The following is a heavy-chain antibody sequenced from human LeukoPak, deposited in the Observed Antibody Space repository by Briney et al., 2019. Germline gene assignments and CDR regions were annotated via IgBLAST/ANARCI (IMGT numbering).Heavy chain of an antibody. D-gene: IGHD1-26*01. J-gene: IGHJ4*02. CDR1: GFTFSDYW. Sequence: GGSLRLSCAASGFTFSDYWMHWVRQAPGKGLVWVSRISSDGSRVTYADSVKGRITISRDNSKNTLYLQMNSLRAEDTAVYYCARDYPPGGGSYDYWGQGTLVTVSS. CDR3: ARDYPPGGGSYDY. CDR2: ISSDGSRV. V-gene: IGHV3-74*01.